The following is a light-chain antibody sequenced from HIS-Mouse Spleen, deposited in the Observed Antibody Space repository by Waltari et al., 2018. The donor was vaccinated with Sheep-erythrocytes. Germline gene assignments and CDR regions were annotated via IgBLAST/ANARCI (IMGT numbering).Light chain of an antibody. Sequence: SVGDRVTITCRASQSISSYLNWYQQKPGKAPKLLIYAASSLQSGVPSRFSGSGSGTDFTLTISSLQPEDFATYYCQQSYSTPPLTFGGGTKVEIK. CDR1: QSISSY. CDR3: QQSYSTPPLT. V-gene: IGKV1-39*01. CDR2: AAS. J-gene: IGKJ4*01.